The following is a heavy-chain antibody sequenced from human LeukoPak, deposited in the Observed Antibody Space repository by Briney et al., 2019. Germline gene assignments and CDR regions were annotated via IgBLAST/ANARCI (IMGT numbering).Heavy chain of an antibody. CDR1: GFTFSSYG. Sequence: RSLRLSCAASGFTFSSYGMHWVRQAPGKGLEWAAVIWYDGSNKYYADSVKGRFTISRDNSKNTLYLQMNSLRAEDTAVYYCARGRFGELYYMDVWGKGTTVTVSS. J-gene: IGHJ6*03. CDR2: IWYDGSNK. V-gene: IGHV3-33*01. D-gene: IGHD3-10*01. CDR3: ARGRFGELYYMDV.